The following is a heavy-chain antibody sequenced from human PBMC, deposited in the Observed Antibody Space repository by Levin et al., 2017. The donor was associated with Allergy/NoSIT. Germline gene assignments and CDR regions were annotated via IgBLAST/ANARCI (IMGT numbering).Heavy chain of an antibody. J-gene: IGHJ4*02. CDR1: GFTLGTYD. CDR2: ISHTGAYT. D-gene: IGHD1-26*01. Sequence: AGGSLRLSCAASGFTLGTYDVTWVRQAPGRGLEWVSSISHTGAYTFYADSVKGRFTIFRDNSKNLVSLQMSGLRPEDTAVYFCAKKDVGPAAFFDNWGQGTLVTVSS. V-gene: IGHV3-23*01. CDR3: AKKDVGPAAFFDN.